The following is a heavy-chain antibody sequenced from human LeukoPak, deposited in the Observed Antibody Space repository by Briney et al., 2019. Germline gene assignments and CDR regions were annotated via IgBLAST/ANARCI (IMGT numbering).Heavy chain of an antibody. CDR1: GFSVDDHG. V-gene: IGHV3-20*04. J-gene: IGHJ4*02. D-gene: IGHD6-19*01. CDR3: ASGDSSGWYFDT. Sequence: PGGSLRLSCAASGFSVDDHGMSWVRQVPGKGLQWVAGINWNGGSTGYADSVKGRFTISRDNAKNSLYLQMNGLRAEDTALYYCASGDSSGWYFDTWGQGTLVSVSS. CDR2: INWNGGST.